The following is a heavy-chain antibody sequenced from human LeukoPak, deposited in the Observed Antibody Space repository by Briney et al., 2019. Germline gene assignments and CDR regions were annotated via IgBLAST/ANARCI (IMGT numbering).Heavy chain of an antibody. J-gene: IGHJ4*02. D-gene: IGHD4-11*01. Sequence: GGSLRLSCAASGFTFSSYGMHWVRQAPGKGLEWVAVISYDGSNKYYADSVKGRFTISRDNSKNTLYLQMNSLRAEDTAVYYCAKSYSNYEWYFDYWGQGTLVTVSS. CDR1: GFTFSSYG. CDR3: AKSYSNYEWYFDY. V-gene: IGHV3-30*18. CDR2: ISYDGSNK.